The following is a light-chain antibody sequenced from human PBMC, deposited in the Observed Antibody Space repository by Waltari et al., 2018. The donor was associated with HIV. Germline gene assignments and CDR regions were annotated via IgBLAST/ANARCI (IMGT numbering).Light chain of an antibody. CDR2: TAS. V-gene: IGKV3-15*01. CDR1: QSVSSN. CDR3: QQYNNWPPYT. Sequence: EIVMTQSPATLSVSPGERAILSCRASQSVSSNLAWYQQKPGQAPRLLISTASTRATGVPARFSGSGAGTDFTLTISSLQSEDFAVYHCQQYNNWPPYTFGQGTRLEIK. J-gene: IGKJ2*01.